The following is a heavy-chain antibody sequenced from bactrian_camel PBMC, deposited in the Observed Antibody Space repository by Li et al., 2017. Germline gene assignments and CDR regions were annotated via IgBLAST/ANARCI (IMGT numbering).Heavy chain of an antibody. J-gene: IGHJ4*01. CDR3: ATGCTQIRRGAIRPERYTN. CDR2: IHTAGSST. CDR1: GDTRNANC. V-gene: IGHV3S54*01. Sequence: GGSVRPGGSLTLSCSASGDTRNANCLGWFRQAPGKEREGVAAIHTAGSSTYYGGAVKGRFTISKDDANNTLYLQMDSLKFEDTAMYYCATGCTQIRRGAIRPERYTNWCQETQVTVS. D-gene: IGHD6*01.